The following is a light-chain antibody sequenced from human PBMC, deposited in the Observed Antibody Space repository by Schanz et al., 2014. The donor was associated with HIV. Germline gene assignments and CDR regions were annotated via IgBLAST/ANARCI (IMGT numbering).Light chain of an antibody. CDR1: SSDIGGYNY. J-gene: IGLJ3*02. V-gene: IGLV2-14*03. Sequence: QSALTQPASVSGSPGQSITLSCTGTSSDIGGYNYVSWYQQHPGKAPKLMIYDVSNRPSGVPDRFSGSKSGNTASLTVSGLQAEDEADYYCCSYAGSSTWVFGGGTKLTVL. CDR2: DVS. CDR3: CSYAGSSTWV.